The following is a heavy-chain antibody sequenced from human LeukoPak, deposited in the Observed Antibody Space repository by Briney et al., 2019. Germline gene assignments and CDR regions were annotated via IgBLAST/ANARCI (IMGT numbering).Heavy chain of an antibody. CDR1: GGTFSSYA. CDR2: IIPILGIA. J-gene: IGHJ6*02. V-gene: IGHV1-69*04. D-gene: IGHD2-2*01. Sequence: KVSCKASGGTFSSYAISWVRQAPGQGLEWMGRIIPILGIANYAQKFQGRVTITADKSTSTAYMELSGLRSEDTAVYYCAREIVVIYGMDVWGQGTTVTVSS. CDR3: AREIVVIYGMDV.